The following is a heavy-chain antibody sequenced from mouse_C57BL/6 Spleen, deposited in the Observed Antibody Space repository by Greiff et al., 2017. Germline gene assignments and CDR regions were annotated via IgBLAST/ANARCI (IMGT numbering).Heavy chain of an antibody. Sequence: ESGPGLVKPSQSLSLTCSVTGYSITSGYYWNWIRQFPGNKLEWMGYISYDGSNNYNPSLKNRISITRDTSKNQFFLKLNSVTTEDTATYYCAKTAPGYFDYWGQGTTLTVSS. D-gene: IGHD4-1*01. CDR1: GYSITSGYY. J-gene: IGHJ2*01. V-gene: IGHV3-6*01. CDR2: ISYDGSN. CDR3: AKTAPGYFDY.